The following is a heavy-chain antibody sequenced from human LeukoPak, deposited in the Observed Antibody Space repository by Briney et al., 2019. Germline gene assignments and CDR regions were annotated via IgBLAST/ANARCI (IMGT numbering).Heavy chain of an antibody. J-gene: IGHJ4*02. Sequence: GGSLTLSCAASGFSVTRNHMNWVRQAPGKGLECVSIIYTGGTTHYADSLNDRFTISRDDSINTLYLQMNSLRAEDTAVYYCARDSSSYYFDYWGQGTLVTVSS. D-gene: IGHD6-6*01. CDR1: GFSVTRNH. CDR3: ARDSSSYYFDY. V-gene: IGHV3-66*01. CDR2: IYTGGTT.